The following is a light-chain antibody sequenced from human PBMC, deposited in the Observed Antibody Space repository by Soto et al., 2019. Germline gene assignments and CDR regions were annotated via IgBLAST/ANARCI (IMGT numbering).Light chain of an antibody. J-gene: IGKJ3*01. CDR3: QQTYSTPGT. Sequence: DIQMTQSPSSLSASVGDRVTITCRASQTISSYLNWYQQKPGKAPKLLIYGASTLQSGVPSRFSGSGSGTDFTLTISGLQPEDLATYYCQQTYSTPGTFGPGTKVDIK. CDR2: GAS. CDR1: QTISSY. V-gene: IGKV1-39*01.